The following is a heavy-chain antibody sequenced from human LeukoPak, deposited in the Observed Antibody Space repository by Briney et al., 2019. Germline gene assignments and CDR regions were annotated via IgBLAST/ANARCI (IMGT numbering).Heavy chain of an antibody. CDR3: AKGSLEGGFDF. Sequence: SQTLSLTCAISGDSVSSNSWNWIRQSPSRGLEWLGATYYRSKWYNDYAVSVKNRITINPDTSKNQFSLQMHSVTPEDTAVYYCAKGSLEGGFDFWGQGALVTVSS. D-gene: IGHD2-15*01. CDR2: TYYRSKWYN. CDR1: GDSVSSNS. J-gene: IGHJ4*02. V-gene: IGHV6-1*01.